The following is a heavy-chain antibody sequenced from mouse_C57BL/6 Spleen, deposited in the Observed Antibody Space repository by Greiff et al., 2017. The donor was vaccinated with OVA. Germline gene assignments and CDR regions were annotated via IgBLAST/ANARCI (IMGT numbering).Heavy chain of an antibody. D-gene: IGHD2-4*01. J-gene: IGHJ3*01. V-gene: IGHV1-62-2*01. CDR3: ARHVPAYYDYEGPPGFAY. CDR1: GYTFTEYT. CDR2: FYPGSGSI. Sequence: VQLQQSGAELVKPGASVKLSCKASGYTFTEYTIHWVKQRSGQGLEWIGWFYPGSGSIKYNEKFKDKATLTADKSSSTVYMELSRLTSEDSAVYFCARHVPAYYDYEGPPGFAYWGQGTLVTVSA.